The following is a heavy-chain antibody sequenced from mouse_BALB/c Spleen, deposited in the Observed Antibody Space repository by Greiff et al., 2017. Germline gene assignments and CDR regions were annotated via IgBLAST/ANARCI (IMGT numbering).Heavy chain of an antibody. Sequence: EVQRVESGGGLVKPGGSLKLSCAASGFTFSSYAMSWVRQSPEKRLEWVAEISSGGSYTYYPDTVTGRFTISRDNAKNTLYLEMSSLRSEDTAMYYCARTGGGYAMDYWGQGTSVTVSS. CDR3: ARTGGGYAMDY. V-gene: IGHV5-9-4*01. CDR2: ISSGGSYT. D-gene: IGHD4-1*01. CDR1: GFTFSSYA. J-gene: IGHJ4*01.